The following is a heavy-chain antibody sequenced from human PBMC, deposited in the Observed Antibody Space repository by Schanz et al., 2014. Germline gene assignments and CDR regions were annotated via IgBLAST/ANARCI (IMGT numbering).Heavy chain of an antibody. J-gene: IGHJ3*02. V-gene: IGHV3-48*04. CDR3: AKGRFGELSAFDI. CDR2: ITYNGGTI. Sequence: EVQVVESGGGLVQPGGSLRLSCAASGFTFSDYSMNWVRQAPGKGLEWISYITYNGGTIYYADSLKGRFTISRDNAKNSLYLLMNSLRAEDTAVYYCAKGRFGELSAFDIWGQGTMVTVSS. D-gene: IGHD3-10*01. CDR1: GFTFSDYS.